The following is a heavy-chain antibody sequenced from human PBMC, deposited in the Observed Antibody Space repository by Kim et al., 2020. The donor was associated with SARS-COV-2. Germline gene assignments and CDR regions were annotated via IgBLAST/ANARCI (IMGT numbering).Heavy chain of an antibody. CDR3: ARGVLGELSLYPLDSVWEH. D-gene: IGHD3-16*02. Sequence: ASVKVSCKASGYTFTSYAMNWVRQAPGQGLEWMGWINTNTGNPTYAQGFTGRFVFSLDTSVSTAYLQISSLKAEDTAVYYCARGVLGELSLYPLDSVWEHWGQGTLVTVSS. J-gene: IGHJ4*02. CDR2: INTNTGNP. CDR1: GYTFTSYA. V-gene: IGHV7-4-1*02.